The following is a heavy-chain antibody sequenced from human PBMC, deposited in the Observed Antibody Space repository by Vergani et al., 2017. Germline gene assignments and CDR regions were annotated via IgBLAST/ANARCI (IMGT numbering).Heavy chain of an antibody. CDR3: AKTSGGYSYGYYPYYYGMDV. D-gene: IGHD5-18*01. CDR2: ISGSGGST. V-gene: IGHV3-23*01. Sequence: EVQLLESGGGLVQPGGSLRLSCAASGFTFSSYAMSWVRQAPGKGLEWVSAISGSGGSTYYADSVKGRFTISRDNSKNTLYLQMNSLRAEATAVYYCAKTSGGYSYGYYPYYYGMDVWGQGTTVTVS. J-gene: IGHJ6*02. CDR1: GFTFSSYA.